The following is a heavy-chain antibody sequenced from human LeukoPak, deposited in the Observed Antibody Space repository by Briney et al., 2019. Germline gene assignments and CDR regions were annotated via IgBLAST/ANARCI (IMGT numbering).Heavy chain of an antibody. V-gene: IGHV3-11*01. J-gene: IGHJ6*02. CDR3: ARSVINYYYGMDV. D-gene: IGHD3-10*01. CDR2: ISSSGSTI. Sequence: PGGSLRLSCAASGFTFSDYYMRCIRQAPGKGLEWVSYISSSGSTIYYADSVKGRFTISRDNAKNSLYLQMNSLRAEDTAVYYCARSVINYYYGMDVWGQGTTVTVSS. CDR1: GFTFSDYY.